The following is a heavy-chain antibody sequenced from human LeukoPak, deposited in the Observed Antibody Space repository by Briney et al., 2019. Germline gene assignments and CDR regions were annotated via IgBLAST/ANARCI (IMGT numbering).Heavy chain of an antibody. V-gene: IGHV3-33*01. CDR1: GFTFSNYA. J-gene: IGHJ3*02. CDR2: IWYDGSYK. Sequence: GRSLRLSCAASGFTFSNYAMHWVRQAPGKGLEWMAIIWYDGSYKYYADSVKGRFTISRDNSKNTLYLQMNSLRAEDTAMYYCASWGDDGFDIWGQGTMVTVSS. CDR3: ASWGDDGFDI. D-gene: IGHD3-16*01.